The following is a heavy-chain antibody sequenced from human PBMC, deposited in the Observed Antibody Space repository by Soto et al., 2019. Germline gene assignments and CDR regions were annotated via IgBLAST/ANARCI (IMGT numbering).Heavy chain of an antibody. CDR3: ATPSVAARPKGGYYYADV. J-gene: IGHJ6*02. CDR2: IIPISGTP. D-gene: IGHD6-6*01. Sequence: QVQLVQSGAEVKKPGSSVKVSCKASGGTYSYSAISWVRQAPGQGLEWMGGIIPISGTPNYAQKFLGRVTITADASASAAYLELSSLTSEDTAVYYCATPSVAARPKGGYYYADVWGQGTTVTVSS. CDR1: GGTYSYSA. V-gene: IGHV1-69*01.